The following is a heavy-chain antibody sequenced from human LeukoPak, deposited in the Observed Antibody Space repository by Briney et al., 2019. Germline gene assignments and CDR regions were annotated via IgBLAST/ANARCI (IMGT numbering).Heavy chain of an antibody. CDR2: ISSSSSYI. Sequence: GGSLRLSCAASGFTFSSYYMNWVRQAPGKGLEWVSSISSSSSYIYYADSMKGRFTISRDNAKNSLYLQMNSLRAEDTAVYYCARLRARQVRSENDYWGQGTLVTVSS. D-gene: IGHD3-10*01. CDR3: ARLRARQVRSENDY. V-gene: IGHV3-21*01. CDR1: GFTFSSYY. J-gene: IGHJ4*02.